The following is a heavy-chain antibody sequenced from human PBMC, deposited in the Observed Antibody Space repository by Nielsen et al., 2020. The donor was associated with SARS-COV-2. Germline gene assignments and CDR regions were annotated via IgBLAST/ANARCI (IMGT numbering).Heavy chain of an antibody. Sequence: GESLKISCAASGFTFDDYAMHWVRQAPGKGLEWVSSISSSSSYIYYADSVKGRFTISRDNAKNSLYLQMNSLRAEDTALYYCANFDPSGWYIRWGQGTLVTVSS. D-gene: IGHD6-19*01. CDR2: ISSSSSYI. J-gene: IGHJ4*02. V-gene: IGHV3-21*04. CDR1: GFTFDDYA. CDR3: ANFDPSGWYIR.